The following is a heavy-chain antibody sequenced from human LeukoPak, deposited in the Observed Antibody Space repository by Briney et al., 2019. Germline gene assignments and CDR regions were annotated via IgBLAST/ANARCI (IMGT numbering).Heavy chain of an antibody. CDR3: AGSLCSGGSCYSRSDAFDI. D-gene: IGHD2-15*01. V-gene: IGHV4-59*01. CDR1: GGSISSYY. J-gene: IGHJ3*02. CDR2: IYYSGST. Sequence: SETLSLTCTVSGGSISSYYWSWIWQPPGKGLEWIGDIYYSGSTNYNPSLKSRVTISVDTSKNQFSLKLSSVTAADTAVYYCAGSLCSGGSCYSRSDAFDIWGQGTMVTVSS.